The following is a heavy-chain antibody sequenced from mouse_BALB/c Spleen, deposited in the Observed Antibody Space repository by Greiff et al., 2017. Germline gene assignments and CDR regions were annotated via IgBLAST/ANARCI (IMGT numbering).Heavy chain of an antibody. V-gene: IGHV5-12-1*01. D-gene: IGHD1-2*01. CDR3: ARLITTEGMDY. CDR1: GFAFSSYD. CDR2: ISSGGGST. Sequence: EVMLVESGGGLVKPGGSLKLSCAASGFAFSSYDMSWVRQTPEKRLEWVAYISSGGGSTYYPDTVKGRFTISRDNAKNTLYLQMSSLKSEDTAMYYCARLITTEGMDYWGQGTSVTVSS. J-gene: IGHJ4*01.